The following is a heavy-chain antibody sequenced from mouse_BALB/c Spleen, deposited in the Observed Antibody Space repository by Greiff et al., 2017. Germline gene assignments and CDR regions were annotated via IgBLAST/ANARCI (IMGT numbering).Heavy chain of an antibody. Sequence: DVHLVESGGDLVKPGGSLKLSCAASGFTFSSYGMSWVRQTPDKRLEWVATISSGGSYTYYPDSVKGRFTISRDNAKNTLYLQMSSLKSEDTAMYYCAREAEDLFAYWGQGTLVTVSA. CDR2: ISSGGSYT. CDR3: AREAEDLFAY. V-gene: IGHV5-6*01. J-gene: IGHJ3*01. CDR1: GFTFSSYG.